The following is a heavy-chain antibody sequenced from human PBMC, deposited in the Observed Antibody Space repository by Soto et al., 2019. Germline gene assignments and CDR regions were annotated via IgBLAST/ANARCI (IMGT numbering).Heavy chain of an antibody. J-gene: IGHJ4*02. CDR1: GFTVSNNY. CDR3: ARDPFQVFGY. Sequence: EVQVVESGGGLVQPGGSLRLSCAASGFTVSNNYMSWVRQAPGKGLEWSSVIFSEGSTYYADSVKGRFTISRDNSVNTLYLQINSLKAEDTAVYYCARDPFQVFGYWGQGTLVTVSS. CDR2: IFSEGST. V-gene: IGHV3-66*01.